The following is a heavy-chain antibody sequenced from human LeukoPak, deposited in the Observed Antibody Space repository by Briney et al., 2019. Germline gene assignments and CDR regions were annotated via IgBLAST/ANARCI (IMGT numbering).Heavy chain of an antibody. CDR3: AKADCSGGSCYAGY. CDR2: IDRDGSRI. D-gene: IGHD2-15*01. V-gene: IGHV3-74*01. J-gene: IGHJ4*02. Sequence: GGSLRLSCAVSGFTFSSYWMHWVRQAPGKGLVWVSRIDRDGSRINYADSVKGRFTISRDNGKNTLFLQMNSLRAEDTAVYYCAKADCSGGSCYAGYWGQGTLVTVSS. CDR1: GFTFSSYW.